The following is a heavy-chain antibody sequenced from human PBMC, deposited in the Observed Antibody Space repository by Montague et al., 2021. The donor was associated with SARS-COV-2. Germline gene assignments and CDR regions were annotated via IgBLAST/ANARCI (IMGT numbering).Heavy chain of an antibody. Sequence: SETLSLTCTVSGGSVGSSHYYWAWIRQPPGKGLEWIRTNYYSGSTYYNPSPRSRVTIDADASTNQFSLKLHSVTAADTAVYFCARGLYNWNYEHWFDTWGQGTLVTVSS. V-gene: IGHV4-39*01. J-gene: IGHJ5*02. CDR1: GGSVGSSHYY. CDR3: ARGLYNWNYEHWFDT. CDR2: NYYSGST. D-gene: IGHD1-7*01.